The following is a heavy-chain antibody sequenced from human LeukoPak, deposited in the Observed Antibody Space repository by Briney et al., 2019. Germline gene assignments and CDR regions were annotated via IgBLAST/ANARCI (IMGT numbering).Heavy chain of an antibody. CDR1: GFTFSSYS. J-gene: IGHJ4*02. V-gene: IGHV3-21*04. CDR3: VKLRGNNYEN. Sequence: PGGSLRLSCAASGFTFSSYSMNWVRQAPGKGLEWVSSISSSSSYIYYADSVKGRFTISRDNAKNSLYLQMNSLRVEDTAIYYCVKLRGNNYENWGQGILVTVSS. CDR2: ISSSSSYI. D-gene: IGHD5-18*01.